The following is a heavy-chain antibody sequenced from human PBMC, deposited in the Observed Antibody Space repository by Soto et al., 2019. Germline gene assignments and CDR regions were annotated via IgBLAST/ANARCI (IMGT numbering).Heavy chain of an antibody. J-gene: IGHJ4*02. CDR3: ASNLKYYDILTGYYSRYYFDY. V-gene: IGHV1-69*13. Sequence: ASVKVSCKASGGTFSSYAISWVRQAPGQGLEWMGGIIPIFGTANYAQKFQGRVTITADESTSTAYMELSSLRSEDTAVYYCASNLKYYDILTGYYSRYYFDYWGQGTLVTVSS. CDR1: GGTFSSYA. CDR2: IIPIFGTA. D-gene: IGHD3-9*01.